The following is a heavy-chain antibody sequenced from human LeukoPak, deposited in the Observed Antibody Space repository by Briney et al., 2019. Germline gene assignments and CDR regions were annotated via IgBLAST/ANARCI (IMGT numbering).Heavy chain of an antibody. J-gene: IGHJ4*02. CDR1: GGSISSSTYY. CDR3: APGNSGYYFV. D-gene: IGHD3-22*01. Sequence: SETLSLTCTVSGGSISSSTYYWAWIRQPPGKGLEWIGSIYYSGRTYYKPSLKSRVTISVDTSKNHFSLKLNSVTAADTAVYYCAPGNSGYYFVWGQGTLVTVSS. V-gene: IGHV4-39*07. CDR2: IYYSGRT.